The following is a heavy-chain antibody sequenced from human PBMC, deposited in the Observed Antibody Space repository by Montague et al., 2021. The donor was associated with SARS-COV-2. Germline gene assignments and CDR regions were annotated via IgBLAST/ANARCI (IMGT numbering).Heavy chain of an antibody. J-gene: IGHJ5*02. Sequence: SETLSLTCTVSGYSISSGYYWGWIRQPPGTGLEWIGSIYHSGSTNSNPSLKSRVPISVDTSKNQFSLKLSSVPAADTAVYYCARGYDYVWGSYRYLHWFDPWGQGTLVTVSS. V-gene: IGHV4-38-2*02. CDR2: IYHSGST. CDR1: GYSISSGYY. CDR3: ARGYDYVWGSYRYLHWFDP. D-gene: IGHD3-16*02.